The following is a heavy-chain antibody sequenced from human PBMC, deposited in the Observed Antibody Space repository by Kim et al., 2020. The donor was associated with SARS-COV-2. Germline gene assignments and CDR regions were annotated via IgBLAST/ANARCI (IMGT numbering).Heavy chain of an antibody. CDR3: AKDSSGLRYFDWYPGGFDI. V-gene: IGHV3-23*01. CDR2: ISGSGGDS. D-gene: IGHD3-9*01. Sequence: GGSLRLSCAASGFTFSTYAMSWVRQAPGKGLEWVSAISGSGGDSNYADSMRGRFTISRDNSKNTLYLQINSLRAEDTAVYYCAKDSSGLRYFDWYPGGFDIWGQGTMVTVSS. CDR1: GFTFSTYA. J-gene: IGHJ3*02.